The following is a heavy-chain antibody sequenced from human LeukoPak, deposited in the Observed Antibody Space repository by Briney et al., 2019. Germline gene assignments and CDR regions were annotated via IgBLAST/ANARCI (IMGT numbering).Heavy chain of an antibody. CDR1: GFTFSSYA. Sequence: GGSLRLSCAASGFTFSSYAMHWVRQAPGKGLEWVAVISYDGSNKYYADSVKGRFTISRDNSKNTLYLQMNSLRAEDTAVYYCARDPAVGWQWLGYFDYWGQGTLVTVSS. J-gene: IGHJ4*02. CDR2: ISYDGSNK. D-gene: IGHD6-19*01. CDR3: ARDPAVGWQWLGYFDY. V-gene: IGHV3-30-3*01.